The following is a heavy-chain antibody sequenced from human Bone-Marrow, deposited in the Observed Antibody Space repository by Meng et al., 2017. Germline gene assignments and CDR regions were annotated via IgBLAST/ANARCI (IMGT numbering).Heavy chain of an antibody. CDR2: ISSRGGTI. J-gene: IGHJ4*02. Sequence: GESLKISCAASGFIFSNYEMNWVRQAPGRGLEWLSYISSRGGTIYYADSVKGRFTISRDNAKNSLYLQMNSLRAEDTAVYYCARDVQVGDPKWGQGTLVTVSS. CDR1: GFIFSNYE. CDR3: ARDVQVGDPK. V-gene: IGHV3-48*03. D-gene: IGHD1-26*01.